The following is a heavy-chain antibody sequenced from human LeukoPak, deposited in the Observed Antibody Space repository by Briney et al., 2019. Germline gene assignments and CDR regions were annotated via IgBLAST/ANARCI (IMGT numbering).Heavy chain of an antibody. CDR1: GFSFTSYW. Sequence: GGSLRLSCVASGFSFTSYWMSWVRQAPGKDLEFVANINQDAGTTNYVDSVKGRFTISRDNAENSLYLQMSSLRAENTALYYCARDPGWSSFDIWGQGIMVTVSS. J-gene: IGHJ3*02. CDR2: INQDAGTT. D-gene: IGHD2-15*01. CDR3: ARDPGWSSFDI. V-gene: IGHV3-7*03.